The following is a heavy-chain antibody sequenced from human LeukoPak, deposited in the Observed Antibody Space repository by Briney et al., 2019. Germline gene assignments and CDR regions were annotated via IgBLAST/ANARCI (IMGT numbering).Heavy chain of an antibody. Sequence: SETLSLTCTGSGGSIRGYYWSWIRQPPWKGLEGIGYIYYSGSSNYNPSRKSRVHISVDTSKNQFSLTLSAVTAADTAVYYCARHEFDSGSLPYFDYWGQGILVTVSS. CDR1: GGSIRGYY. V-gene: IGHV4-59*08. J-gene: IGHJ4*02. CDR2: IYYSGSS. CDR3: ARHEFDSGSLPYFDY. D-gene: IGHD3-10*01.